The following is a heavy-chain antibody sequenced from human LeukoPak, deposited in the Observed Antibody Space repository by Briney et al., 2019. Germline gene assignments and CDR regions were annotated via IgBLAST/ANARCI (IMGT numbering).Heavy chain of an antibody. CDR2: IYYSGGT. D-gene: IGHD3-9*01. J-gene: IGHJ5*02. Sequence: SETLSLACTVSGVSISSSSYYWSWIRQHPGKGLEWIGYIYYSGGTQDNPSLKSGVTISVDTSKNQFYLRLSSVTAADTAVYYCARIDILAAANFDPWGQGTLVTVSS. CDR1: GVSISSSSYY. V-gene: IGHV4-31*03. CDR3: ARIDILAAANFDP.